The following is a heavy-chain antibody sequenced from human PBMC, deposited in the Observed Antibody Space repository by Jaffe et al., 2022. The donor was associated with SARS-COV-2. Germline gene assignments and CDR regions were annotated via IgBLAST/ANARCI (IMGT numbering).Heavy chain of an antibody. V-gene: IGHV3-23*01. Sequence: EVQLLESGGGLVQPGGSLRLSCAASGFTFSSYAMSWVRQAPGKGLEWVSTISGSGGTTYYADSVKGRFTISRDNSKNTLYLQMNSLRAEDTAVYYCAKDLAYCGGDCYSCFDYWGQGTLVTVSS. CDR2: ISGSGGTT. CDR3: AKDLAYCGGDCYSCFDY. CDR1: GFTFSSYA. D-gene: IGHD2-21*02. J-gene: IGHJ4*02.